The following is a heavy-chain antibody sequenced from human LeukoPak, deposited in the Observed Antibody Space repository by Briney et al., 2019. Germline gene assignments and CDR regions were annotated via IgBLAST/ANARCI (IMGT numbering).Heavy chain of an antibody. V-gene: IGHV5-51*01. CDR2: ISPGDSDT. D-gene: IGHD5-24*01. Sequence: GESLKISCKGSGYIFTSYWIGWVRQMPGKGLEGMGIISPGDSDTAYSPSFQGQVTISADKSINTAYLQWNSLKASDAAMYYCARRNGYNAGALDFDYWGQGTLVTVSS. CDR3: ARRNGYNAGALDFDY. J-gene: IGHJ4*02. CDR1: GYIFTSYW.